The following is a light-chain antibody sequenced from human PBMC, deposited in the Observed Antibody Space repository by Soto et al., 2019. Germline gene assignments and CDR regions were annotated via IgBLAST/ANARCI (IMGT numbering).Light chain of an antibody. CDR2: GLS. Sequence: EIVLTQSPGTLSLSPGEGATLSCRASQNIVGTYLAWYQQKPGQAPRLLIYGLSIRATGIPDRFSGSGFGTDFTLTINILEPEDSAVYYSQQFGSTPATFGQGTKVEIK. CDR1: QNIVGTY. J-gene: IGKJ1*01. V-gene: IGKV3-20*01. CDR3: QQFGSTPAT.